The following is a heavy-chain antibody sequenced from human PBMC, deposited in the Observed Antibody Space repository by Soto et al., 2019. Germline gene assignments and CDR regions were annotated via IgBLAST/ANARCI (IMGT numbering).Heavy chain of an antibody. CDR3: ARHRPSVWGSYRTGFDY. CDR2: IYYSGST. Sequence: QLQLQESGPGLVKPSETLSLTCTVSGGSISSSSYYWGWIRQPPGKVLAWIGSIYYSGSTYYNPSLKSRVTISVDTSKNQFSLKLSSVTAADTAVYYCARHRPSVWGSYRTGFDYWGQGTLFTVSS. CDR1: GGSISSSSYY. D-gene: IGHD3-16*02. J-gene: IGHJ4*02. V-gene: IGHV4-39*01.